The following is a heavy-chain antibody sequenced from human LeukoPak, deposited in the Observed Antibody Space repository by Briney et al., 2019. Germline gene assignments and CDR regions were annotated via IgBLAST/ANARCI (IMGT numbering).Heavy chain of an antibody. CDR1: GFTFSSYW. CDR3: ARGPYYCDSSGYYLFDY. D-gene: IGHD3-22*01. V-gene: IGHV3-74*01. J-gene: IGHJ4*02. Sequence: SGGSLRLSCAASGFTFSSYWMHWVRQAPGKGLVWVSRINSDGSSTSYADSVKGRFTISRDNAKNTLYLQMNSLRAEDTAVYYCARGPYYCDSSGYYLFDYWGQGTLVTVSS. CDR2: INSDGSST.